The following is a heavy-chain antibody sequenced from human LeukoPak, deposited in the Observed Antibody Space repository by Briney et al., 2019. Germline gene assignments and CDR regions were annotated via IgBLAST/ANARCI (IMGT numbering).Heavy chain of an antibody. CDR2: IYSGGST. Sequence: PGGSLRLSCAASGFTVSSNYMSWVRQAPGKGLEWVSVIYSGGSTYYADSVKGRFTISRDNSKNTLYLQMNSPRAEDTAVYYCAGSYYGSGTTFDYWGQGTLVTVSS. CDR3: AGSYYGSGTTFDY. J-gene: IGHJ4*02. CDR1: GFTVSSNY. V-gene: IGHV3-66*01. D-gene: IGHD3-10*01.